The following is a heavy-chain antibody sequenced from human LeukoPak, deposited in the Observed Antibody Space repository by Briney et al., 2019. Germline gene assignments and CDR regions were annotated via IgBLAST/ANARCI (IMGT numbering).Heavy chain of an antibody. CDR2: TSSDLNVK. CDR3: AREGYYGSGSPPSLYFDY. J-gene: IGHJ4*02. Sequence: GGSLRLSCAASGFTFRNYVIHWVRQAPGKGLEWVAVTSSDLNVKLYADPVKGRFTISRDNSRSTLYLQMNSLRPEDTAIYYCAREGYYGSGSPPSLYFDYWGQGTLVTVSS. V-gene: IGHV3-30-3*01. D-gene: IGHD3-10*01. CDR1: GFTFRNYV.